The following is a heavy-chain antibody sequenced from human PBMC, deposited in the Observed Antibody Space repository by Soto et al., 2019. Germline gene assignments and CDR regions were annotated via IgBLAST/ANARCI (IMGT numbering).Heavy chain of an antibody. CDR1: GFTVSSNY. V-gene: IGHV3-66*01. Sequence: EVQLVESGGGLVQPGGSLRLSCAASGFTVSSNYMTWVRQAPGKGLEWVSVIYSGGTTYYADSVKGRFTISRDNSKNTTYLQMNSLRVEDTAVYYCTRDYGSSETQFDYWGQGTLVTVSS. D-gene: IGHD6-13*01. CDR3: TRDYGSSETQFDY. J-gene: IGHJ4*02. CDR2: IYSGGTT.